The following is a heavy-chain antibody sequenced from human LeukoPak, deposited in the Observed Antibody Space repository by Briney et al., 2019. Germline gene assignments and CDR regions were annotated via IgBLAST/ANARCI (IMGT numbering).Heavy chain of an antibody. CDR1: GASVSSNSYH. Sequence: SETLSLTCTVSGASVSSNSYHWSWIRQAPGKGLEWIGHSGNSDYKPSLKSRITMSTDTSNNRFSLNLVSVTAADTAVYYCATHYVGAGGRGHWGPGTLVTVSS. D-gene: IGHD2-8*02. CDR3: ATHYVGAGGRGH. V-gene: IGHV4-61*03. J-gene: IGHJ4*02. CDR2: HSGNS.